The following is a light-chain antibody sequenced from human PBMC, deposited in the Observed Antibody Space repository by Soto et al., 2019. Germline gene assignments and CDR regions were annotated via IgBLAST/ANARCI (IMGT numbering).Light chain of an antibody. Sequence: VLTQSPATPSFSPGERATLSCRAGLNVNSYLAWYQQKPGQAPRLLIYDASNRAAGIPARFSGSGSGTDFTLTISSLEPEDFAIYYCQQRQYWPPITFGQGTRLEIK. CDR3: QQRQYWPPIT. CDR1: LNVNSY. CDR2: DAS. J-gene: IGKJ5*01. V-gene: IGKV3-11*01.